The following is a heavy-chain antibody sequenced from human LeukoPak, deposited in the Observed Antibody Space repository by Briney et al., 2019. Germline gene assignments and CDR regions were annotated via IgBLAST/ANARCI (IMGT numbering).Heavy chain of an antibody. V-gene: IGHV3-23*01. J-gene: IGHJ4*02. CDR1: GFTFSSYA. D-gene: IGHD2-2*01. Sequence: GGSLRLSCAASGFTFSSYAMSWVRQAPGKGLEWVSAISGSGGSTYCADSVKGRFTISRDNSKNTLYLQMNSLRAEDTAVYYCAKDAPVNIVVVPAANSWGQGTLVTASS. CDR2: ISGSGGST. CDR3: AKDAPVNIVVVPAANS.